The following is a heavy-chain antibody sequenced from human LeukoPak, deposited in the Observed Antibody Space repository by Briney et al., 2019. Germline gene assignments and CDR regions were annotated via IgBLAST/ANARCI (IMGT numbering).Heavy chain of an antibody. CDR3: ARDLEGRDYYDSSGY. V-gene: IGHV3-30-3*01. CDR1: GFTFSSYA. CDR2: ISYDGGNK. J-gene: IGHJ4*02. Sequence: GGSLRLSCAASGFTFSSYAMHWVRQAPGKGLEWVAVISYDGGNKYYADSVKGRFTISRDNSKNTLYLQMNSLRAEDTAVYYCARDLEGRDYYDSSGYRGQGTLVTVSS. D-gene: IGHD3-22*01.